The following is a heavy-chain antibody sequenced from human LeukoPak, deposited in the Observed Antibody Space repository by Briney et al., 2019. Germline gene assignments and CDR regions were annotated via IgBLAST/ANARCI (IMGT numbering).Heavy chain of an antibody. CDR2: LSAYNGNT. D-gene: IGHD4-17*01. CDR1: GYTFTSYG. Sequence: ASVKVSCKASGYTFTSYGINWVRQAPGQGLEWMGWLSAYNGNTNYAQKLQGRVTMTTDTSTSTAYMELRSLRSDDTAVCYCAGGDYGDYVFDYWGQGTLVTVSS. V-gene: IGHV1-18*04. J-gene: IGHJ4*02. CDR3: AGGDYGDYVFDY.